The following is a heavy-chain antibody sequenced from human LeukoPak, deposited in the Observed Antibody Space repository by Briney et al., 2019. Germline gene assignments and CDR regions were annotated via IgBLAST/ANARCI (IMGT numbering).Heavy chain of an antibody. J-gene: IGHJ4*02. CDR3: ARDRSGSSPFDY. Sequence: GGSLRLSCAASGFTFSSYKMNWVRQAPGKGLEWVSYISSSGSTIYYADSVKGRFTISRDNAKNSLYLQMNSLRAEDTAVYYCARDRSGSSPFDYWGQGTLVTVSS. D-gene: IGHD1-26*01. V-gene: IGHV3-48*03. CDR1: GFTFSSYK. CDR2: ISSSGSTI.